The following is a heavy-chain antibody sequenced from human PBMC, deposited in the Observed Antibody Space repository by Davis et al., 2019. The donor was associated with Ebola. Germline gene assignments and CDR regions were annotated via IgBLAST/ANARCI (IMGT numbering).Heavy chain of an antibody. D-gene: IGHD1-26*01. J-gene: IGHJ5*02. CDR2: IYHSGST. Sequence: GPLRPSCALPGGSISSSNRWSWVRQPPGKGLEWIGEIYHSGSTTYNPSRKSRVTTSVDKSKNQFSRKLSSVTAADTAVYYCARGRAVGPHNWFDPWGQGTLVTVSS. V-gene: IGHV4-4*02. CDR1: GGSISSSNR. CDR3: ARGRAVGPHNWFDP.